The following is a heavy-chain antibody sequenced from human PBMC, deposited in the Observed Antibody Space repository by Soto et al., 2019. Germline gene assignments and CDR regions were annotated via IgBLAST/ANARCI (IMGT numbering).Heavy chain of an antibody. CDR2: IYYSGST. CDR3: ARGGSGLGY. Sequence: ASETLSLTCTVSGGSVRSGAFYWNWIRQPPGKGLEWIGYIYYSGSTNYNPSLKSRVTISVHASKNQFSMQLSSVTAADTAVYYCARGGSGLGYWAQGTLVTVSS. V-gene: IGHV4-61*08. D-gene: IGHD6-19*01. CDR1: GGSVRSGAFY. J-gene: IGHJ4*02.